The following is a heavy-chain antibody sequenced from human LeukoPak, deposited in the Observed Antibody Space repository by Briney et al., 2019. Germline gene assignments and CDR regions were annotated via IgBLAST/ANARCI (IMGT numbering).Heavy chain of an antibody. D-gene: IGHD6-19*01. CDR1: GGSVSSSY. J-gene: IGHJ4*02. V-gene: IGHV4-4*09. Sequence: PSETLSLTCTVSGGSVSSSYWSWIRQPPGKGLEWIGYVYPSGSSDYSPSLRSRVTISVDTSKNQFSLKLSSVTAADTAVYYCARASGWYAGDYWGQGTLVTVSS. CDR2: VYPSGSS. CDR3: ARASGWYAGDY.